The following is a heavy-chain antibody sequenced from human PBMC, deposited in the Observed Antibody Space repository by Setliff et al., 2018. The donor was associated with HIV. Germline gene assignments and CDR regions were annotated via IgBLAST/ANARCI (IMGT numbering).Heavy chain of an antibody. J-gene: IGHJ6*02. CDR3: ARDFRYDTSGSLTGYGLDV. D-gene: IGHD3-22*01. CDR2: TYYGGSTDYN. Sequence: TSETLSLTCTVSGVSIRTYYWSWVRQVPGKGLEWIGDTYYGGSTDYNKYNPSLKGRVTISVDIYRKQLSLNLRSVTAADTAVYYCARDFRYDTSGSLTGYGLDVWGQGTTVT. V-gene: IGHV4-59*01. CDR1: GVSIRTYY.